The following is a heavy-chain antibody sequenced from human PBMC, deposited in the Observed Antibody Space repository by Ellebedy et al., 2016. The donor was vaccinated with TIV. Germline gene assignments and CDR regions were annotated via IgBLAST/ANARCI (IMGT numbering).Heavy chain of an antibody. V-gene: IGHV3-21*01. CDR2: ISSSSSYI. Sequence: GESLKISXAASGFTFSSYSMNWVRQAPGKGLEWVSSISSSSSYIYYADSVKGRFTISRDNAKNSLYLQMNSLRAEDTAVYYCARDLYGDFWFDYWGQGILVTVSS. CDR1: GFTFSSYS. J-gene: IGHJ4*02. D-gene: IGHD4-17*01. CDR3: ARDLYGDFWFDY.